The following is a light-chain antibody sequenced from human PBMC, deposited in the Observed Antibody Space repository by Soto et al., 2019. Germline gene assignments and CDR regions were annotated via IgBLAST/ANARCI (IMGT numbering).Light chain of an antibody. CDR2: KAS. Sequence: DLQMTQSPSALSASVGDRVTITCRASQIISSWVAWYQQKPGKAPKFLIYKASTLESGVPSRFSGSGSGTEFTLTISSLQPDDSATYYCQQYDNLPPFTFGPGTKVDIK. CDR1: QIISSW. V-gene: IGKV1-5*03. CDR3: QQYDNLPPFT. J-gene: IGKJ3*01.